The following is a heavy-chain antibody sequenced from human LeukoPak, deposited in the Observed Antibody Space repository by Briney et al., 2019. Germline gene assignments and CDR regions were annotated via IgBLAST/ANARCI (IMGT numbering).Heavy chain of an antibody. V-gene: IGHV3-48*03. CDR3: ARASAPPSFYYYYGMDV. CDR1: GFTFSSYE. CDR2: ISSSGSTI. J-gene: IGHJ6*02. Sequence: GGSLRLSCAASGFTFSSYEMNWVRQAPGKGLEWVSYISSSGSTIYYADSAKGRFTISRDNAKNSLYLQMNSLRAEDTAVCYCARASAPPSFYYYYGMDVWGQGTTVTVSS.